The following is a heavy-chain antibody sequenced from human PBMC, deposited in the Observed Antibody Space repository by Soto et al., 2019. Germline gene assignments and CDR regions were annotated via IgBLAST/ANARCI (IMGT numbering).Heavy chain of an antibody. V-gene: IGHV1-69*01. Sequence: QVQLVQSGAEVQKPGSSVKVSCKASGGTFSSYAISWVRQAPGQGLEWMGGIIPISDTTNYAQKFQGRVTITADESTSTAYMELSSLGSEDTAVYYCARSQGSSTSLEIYYYYYYGMDVWGQGTTVTVSS. J-gene: IGHJ6*02. CDR3: ARSQGSSTSLEIYYYYYYGMDV. D-gene: IGHD2-2*01. CDR2: IIPISDTT. CDR1: GGTFSSYA.